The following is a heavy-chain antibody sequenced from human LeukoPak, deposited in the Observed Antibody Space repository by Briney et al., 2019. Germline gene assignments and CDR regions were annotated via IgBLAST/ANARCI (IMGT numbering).Heavy chain of an antibody. CDR1: GFIFSHYA. V-gene: IGHV3-23*01. CDR2: ISGSGDAT. D-gene: IGHD1-26*01. Sequence: GGSLRLSCAVSGFIFSHYAMSWVRQAPGKGLEWVSSISGSGDATKYADSVMGRFTISRDNSKNTLYLQMNSLRAEDTAVYYCAKEGGIVGATSFDYWGQGTLVTVSS. CDR3: AKEGGIVGATSFDY. J-gene: IGHJ4*02.